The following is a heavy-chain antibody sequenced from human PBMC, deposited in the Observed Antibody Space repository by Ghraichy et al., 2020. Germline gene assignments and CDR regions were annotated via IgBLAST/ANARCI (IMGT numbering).Heavy chain of an antibody. V-gene: IGHV3-53*01. D-gene: IGHD6-19*01. Sequence: GGSLRLSCEASEFSVRDNYMSWVRLAPGKGLEWISVIYQNHNTYYANSVRGRFTVSRDDSKNTVYLQMNSLRAEDTAMYYCASRLGVADARESGYWGQGNLVTVSS. CDR1: EFSVRDNY. CDR3: ASRLGVADARESGY. CDR2: IYQNHNT. J-gene: IGHJ4*02.